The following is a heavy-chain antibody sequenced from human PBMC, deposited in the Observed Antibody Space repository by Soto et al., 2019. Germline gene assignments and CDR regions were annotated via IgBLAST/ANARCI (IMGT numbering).Heavy chain of an antibody. Sequence: SETLSLTCTVSGGSISSSSYYWGWIRQPPGKGLEWIGSIYYSGSTYYNPSLKSRVTISVDTSKNQFSLKLSSVTAADTAVYYCAGFRRIAAAGTYFDYWGQGTLVTVSS. CDR3: AGFRRIAAAGTYFDY. J-gene: IGHJ4*02. V-gene: IGHV4-39*01. D-gene: IGHD6-13*01. CDR1: GGSISSSSYY. CDR2: IYYSGST.